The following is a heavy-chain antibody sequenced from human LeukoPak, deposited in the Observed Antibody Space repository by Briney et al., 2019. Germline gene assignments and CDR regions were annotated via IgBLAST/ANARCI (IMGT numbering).Heavy chain of an antibody. J-gene: IGHJ6*03. CDR3: ARDVVPYYMDV. Sequence: SETLSLTCTVSGGSISNGTSYWTWIRQPAGKSLEWLGRIYSSGSTNYNRSLKSRVTISVDTSKNQFSLKLSSVTAADTAVYYCARDVVPYYMDVWGKGTTVTVSS. D-gene: IGHD2-2*01. CDR1: GGSISNGTSY. V-gene: IGHV4-61*10. CDR2: IYSSGST.